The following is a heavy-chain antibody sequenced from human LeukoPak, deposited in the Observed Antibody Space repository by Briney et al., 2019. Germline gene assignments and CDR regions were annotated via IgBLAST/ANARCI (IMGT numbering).Heavy chain of an antibody. V-gene: IGHV3-23*01. J-gene: IGHJ5*02. Sequence: GGSLRLSCAASGFTFSSYAMYWVRQAPGKGLEWVSAISGSGGSTYYADSVKGRFTISRDNSKNTLYLQMNSLRAEDTAVYYCAKAGGYDSPGAWFDPWGQGTLVTVSS. CDR1: GFTFSSYA. CDR2: ISGSGGST. D-gene: IGHD5-12*01. CDR3: AKAGGYDSPGAWFDP.